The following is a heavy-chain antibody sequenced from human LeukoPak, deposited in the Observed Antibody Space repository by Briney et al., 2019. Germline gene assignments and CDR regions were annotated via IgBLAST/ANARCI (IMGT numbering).Heavy chain of an antibody. CDR3: AREGGGFGESYYYYYMDV. CDR1: GYSFTSYG. J-gene: IGHJ6*03. Sequence: ASVKVSCKASGYSFTSYGISWVRQAPGQGLEWMGWINPNSGGTNYAQKFQGRVTMTRDTSISTAYMELSRLRSDDTAVYYCAREGGGFGESYYYYYMDVWGKGTTVTISS. CDR2: INPNSGGT. D-gene: IGHD3-10*01. V-gene: IGHV1-2*02.